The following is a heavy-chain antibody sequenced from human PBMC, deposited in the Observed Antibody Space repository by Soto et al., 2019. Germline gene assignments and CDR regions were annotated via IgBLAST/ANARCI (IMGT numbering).Heavy chain of an antibody. CDR1: GGTFSSYA. Sequence: GASVKVSCKASGGTFSSYAISWVRQAPGQGLEWMGGIIPTFGTANYAQKFQGRVTITADESTSTAYMELSSLRSEDTAVYYCASRIAVAGIGSHSEDFDYWGQGTLVTVSS. D-gene: IGHD6-19*01. CDR3: ASRIAVAGIGSHSEDFDY. V-gene: IGHV1-69*13. J-gene: IGHJ4*02. CDR2: IIPTFGTA.